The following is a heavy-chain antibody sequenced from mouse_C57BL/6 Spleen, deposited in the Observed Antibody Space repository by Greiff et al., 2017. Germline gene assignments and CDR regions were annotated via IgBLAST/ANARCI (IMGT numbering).Heavy chain of an antibody. Sequence: EVNVVESGGDLVKPGGSLKLSCAASGFTFSSYGMSWVRQTPDKRLEWVATISSGGSYTYYPDSVKGRFTISRDNAKNTLYLQMSSLKSEDTAMYYCARQIYGGFAYWGQGTLVTVSA. J-gene: IGHJ3*01. CDR2: ISSGGSYT. CDR1: GFTFSSYG. V-gene: IGHV5-6*01. D-gene: IGHD1-1*01. CDR3: ARQIYGGFAY.